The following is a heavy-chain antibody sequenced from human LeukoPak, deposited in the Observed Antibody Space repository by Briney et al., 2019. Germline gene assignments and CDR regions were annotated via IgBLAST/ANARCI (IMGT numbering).Heavy chain of an antibody. CDR1: GFNFTNYG. Sequence: GGSLRLSCAASGFNFTNYGMHWVRQAPGKGLEWVAVVSFDGSDEYYADSVKGRFTISRDNAKNSLYVQMNSLRAEDTAVYYCARGGYYDSSGYYYVGYFHHWGQGTLVTVSS. J-gene: IGHJ1*01. D-gene: IGHD3-22*01. CDR3: ARGGYYDSSGYYYVGYFHH. V-gene: IGHV3-30*03. CDR2: VSFDGSDE.